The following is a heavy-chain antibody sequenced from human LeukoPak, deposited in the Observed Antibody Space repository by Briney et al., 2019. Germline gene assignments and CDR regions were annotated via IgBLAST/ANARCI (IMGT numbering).Heavy chain of an antibody. V-gene: IGHV4-39*07. CDR3: ARVYTGLSVNAKVGTNFPRGAAFDI. Sequence: SETLSLTCTVSGGSISSSSYYWGWIRQPPGKGLEWIGSIYYSGSTNYNPSLKSRVTISVDTSKNQFSLKLSSVTAADTAVYYCARVYTGLSVNAKVGTNFPRGAAFDIWGQGTMVTVSS. CDR1: GGSISSSSYY. J-gene: IGHJ3*02. CDR2: IYYSGST. D-gene: IGHD5-12*01.